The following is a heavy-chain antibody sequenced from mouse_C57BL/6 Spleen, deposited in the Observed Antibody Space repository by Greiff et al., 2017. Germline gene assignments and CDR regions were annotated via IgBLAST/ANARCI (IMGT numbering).Heavy chain of an antibody. CDR3: ARGTGYAMDY. J-gene: IGHJ4*01. V-gene: IGHV5-17*01. Sequence: EVHLVESGGGLVKPGGSLKLSCAASGFTFSDYGMHWVRQAPEKGLEWVAYISSGSSTIYYADTVKGRFAISRDNAKNTLFLQMTSLRSEDTAMYYCARGTGYAMDYGGQGTSVTVSS. CDR1: GFTFSDYG. CDR2: ISSGSSTI. D-gene: IGHD3-3*01.